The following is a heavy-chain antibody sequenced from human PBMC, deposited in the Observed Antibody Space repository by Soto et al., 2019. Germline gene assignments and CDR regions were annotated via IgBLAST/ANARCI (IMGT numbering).Heavy chain of an antibody. V-gene: IGHV4-34*01. J-gene: IGHJ6*02. CDR1: GGSFRGYY. Sequence: PSETLSLTCAVYGGSFRGYYWSWIRQPPGKGLEWIGEINHSGSTNYNPSLKSRVTISVDTSKNQFSLKLSSVTAADTAVYYCARDYYYDSSGYSTWPYYYYYGMDVWGQGTTVTVSS. CDR3: ARDYYYDSSGYSTWPYYYYYGMDV. CDR2: INHSGST. D-gene: IGHD3-22*01.